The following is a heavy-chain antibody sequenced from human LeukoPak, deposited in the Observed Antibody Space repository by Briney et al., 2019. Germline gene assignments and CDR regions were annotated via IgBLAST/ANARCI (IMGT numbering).Heavy chain of an antibody. J-gene: IGHJ4*02. CDR3: AREGADGYNVGFDY. Sequence: GGSLRLSCAASALSFSSYEMNWVRQAPGKGLEWVSYIYSSGGNIYYADSVKGRFTISRDNAKNSLYLQMNSLRVEDTAVYYCAREGADGYNVGFDYWGQGTLVTVSS. CDR2: IYSSGGNI. CDR1: ALSFSSYE. V-gene: IGHV3-48*03. D-gene: IGHD5-24*01.